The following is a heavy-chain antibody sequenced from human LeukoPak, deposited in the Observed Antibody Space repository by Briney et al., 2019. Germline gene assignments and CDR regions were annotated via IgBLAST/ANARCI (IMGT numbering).Heavy chain of an antibody. CDR3: AREGDCSSTSCYSGVLDY. D-gene: IGHD2-2*02. J-gene: IGHJ4*02. CDR1: GFTFSSYG. Sequence: GGSLRLSCAASGFTFSSYGMHWVRQAPGKGLEWVAIISYDGSNKFYADSVKGRFTISRDNSKNTLSLQMNSLRAEDTAVYYCAREGDCSSTSCYSGVLDYWGQGTLVTVSS. CDR2: ISYDGSNK. V-gene: IGHV3-30*03.